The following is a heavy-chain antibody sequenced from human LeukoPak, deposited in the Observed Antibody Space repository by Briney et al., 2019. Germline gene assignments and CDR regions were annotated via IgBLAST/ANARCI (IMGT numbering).Heavy chain of an antibody. V-gene: IGHV4-59*08. Sequence: PSETLSLTCPVSGVPISSYYWNWIRQPPGKGLEWIGKIFYSGSTNYNPSLKRRVILSVDTSKNLSSLKLSSLTAADTAVYYCARRQTEAPDYGDYGSWFDPWGQGILVTVSS. J-gene: IGHJ5*02. D-gene: IGHD4-17*01. CDR2: IFYSGST. CDR1: GVPISSYY. CDR3: ARRQTEAPDYGDYGSWFDP.